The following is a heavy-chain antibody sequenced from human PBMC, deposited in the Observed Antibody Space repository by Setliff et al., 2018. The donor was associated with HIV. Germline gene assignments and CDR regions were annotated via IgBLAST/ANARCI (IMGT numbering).Heavy chain of an antibody. CDR3: ARDKDYYDFSGYYYIYYYMDV. J-gene: IGHJ6*03. V-gene: IGHV3-23*01. D-gene: IGHD3-22*01. CDR2: ISSGGGT. Sequence: PGGSLRLSCAASGFPFSNYAMSWVRQAPGKGLEWVSAISSGGGTYYADFVKGRFTISRDNSKNTLYLQMNSLRAEDTAVYYCARDKDYYDFSGYYYIYYYMDVWGKGTTVTVSS. CDR1: GFPFSNYA.